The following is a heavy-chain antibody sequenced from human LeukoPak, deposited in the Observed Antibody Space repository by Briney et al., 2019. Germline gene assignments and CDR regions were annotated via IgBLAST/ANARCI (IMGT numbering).Heavy chain of an antibody. CDR3: ARFNYGSGSAYYFDY. V-gene: IGHV4-34*01. CDR1: GGSFSGYY. Sequence: SETLSLTCAVYGGSFSGYYWSWIRQPPGKGLEWIGEINHSGSTNYNPSLKSRVTISVDTSKNQFSLKVSSVTAADTAVYYCARFNYGSGSAYYFDYWGQGTLVTVSS. J-gene: IGHJ4*02. CDR2: INHSGST. D-gene: IGHD3-10*01.